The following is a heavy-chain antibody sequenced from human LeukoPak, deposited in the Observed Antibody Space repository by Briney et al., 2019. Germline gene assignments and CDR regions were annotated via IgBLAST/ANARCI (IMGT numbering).Heavy chain of an antibody. CDR3: ARNFYASSGYYLDDFYFDF. V-gene: IGHV4-39*07. CDR2: IYYSGST. Sequence: PSETLSLTCTVSGASIISDTYYWGWIRQPPGKGLEWVGSIYYSGSTYYSPSLKSRVTMSVDTSTNPFSLKLISVTAADTALYHCARNFYASSGYYLDDFYFDFWGQGTLVTVSS. J-gene: IGHJ4*02. CDR1: GASIISDTYY. D-gene: IGHD3-22*01.